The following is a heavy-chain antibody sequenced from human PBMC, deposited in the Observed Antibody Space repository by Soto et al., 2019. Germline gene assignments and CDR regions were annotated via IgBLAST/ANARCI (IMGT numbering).Heavy chain of an antibody. V-gene: IGHV1-58*01. CDR2: IVVGSGNT. Sequence: SVKVSCKASGFTFTSSAVQWVRQARGQRLEWIGWIVVGSGNTNYAQKFQERVTITRDMSTSTAYMELSSLRASDTAMYYCARQIYDSDSGPNFQYYFDSWGQGTLVTVSS. D-gene: IGHD3-22*01. CDR1: GFTFTSSA. CDR3: ARQIYDSDSGPNFQYYFDS. J-gene: IGHJ4*02.